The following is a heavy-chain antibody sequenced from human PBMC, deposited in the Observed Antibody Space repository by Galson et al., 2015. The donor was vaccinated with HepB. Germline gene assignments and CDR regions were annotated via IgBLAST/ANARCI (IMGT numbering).Heavy chain of an antibody. CDR1: GFTFNIYS. J-gene: IGHJ6*02. CDR2: ISGNGVDT. Sequence: SLRLSCAASGFTFNIYSMHWVRQAPGKGLEYVSAISGNGVDTYYANSVKGRFTIPRDNSKNTLYLQMGSLRAEDMGVYYCARVRYGDYMSVVYGLDVWGQGTTVTVS. CDR3: ARVRYGDYMSVVYGLDV. D-gene: IGHD4-17*01. V-gene: IGHV3-64*01.